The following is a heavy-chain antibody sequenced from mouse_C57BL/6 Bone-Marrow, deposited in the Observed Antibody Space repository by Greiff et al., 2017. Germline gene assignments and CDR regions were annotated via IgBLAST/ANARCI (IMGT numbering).Heavy chain of an antibody. V-gene: IGHV3-6*01. D-gene: IGHD2-3*01. J-gene: IGHJ2*01. CDR1: GYSITSGYY. Sequence: EVKLVESGPGLVKPSQSLSLTCSVTGYSITSGYYWNWIRQFPGNKLEWMGYISYDGSNNYNPSLKNRISITRDTSKNQFFLKLNSVTTEDTATYYCARRMGTTYFDYWGQGTTLTVSS. CDR2: ISYDGSN. CDR3: ARRMGTTYFDY.